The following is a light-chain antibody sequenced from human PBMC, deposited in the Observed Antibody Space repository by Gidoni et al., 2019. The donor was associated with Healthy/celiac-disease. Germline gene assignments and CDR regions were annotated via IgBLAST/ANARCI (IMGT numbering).Light chain of an antibody. J-gene: IGKJ1*01. CDR2: AAS. CDR1: QSISSY. V-gene: IGKV1-39*01. Sequence: DIQMTQSPSSLSASVGDRVTITCRARQSISSYLNWYQQKPGKAPKLLIYAASSLQSGVPSRFSGSGSGTDFTLTISSLQPEDFATYYCQQSYSTLGVTFGQGTKVEIK. CDR3: QQSYSTLGVT.